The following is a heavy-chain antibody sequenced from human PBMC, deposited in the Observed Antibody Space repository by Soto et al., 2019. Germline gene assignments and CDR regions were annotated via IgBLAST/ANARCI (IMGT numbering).Heavy chain of an antibody. J-gene: IGHJ3*02. Sequence: EVQLLESGGGLVQPGGSLRLSCAASGFTFSSYAMSWVRQAPGKGLEWVSAISGSGSITHYADSVKGRFTISRDNSKNTLYLQMNSLRAEDTAVYYCAKLLWFGELAGFDIWGQGTMVTVSS. CDR2: ISGSGSIT. CDR1: GFTFSSYA. CDR3: AKLLWFGELAGFDI. D-gene: IGHD3-10*01. V-gene: IGHV3-23*01.